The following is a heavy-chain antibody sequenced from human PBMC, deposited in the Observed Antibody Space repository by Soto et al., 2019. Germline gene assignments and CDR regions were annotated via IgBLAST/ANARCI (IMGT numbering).Heavy chain of an antibody. V-gene: IGHV3-9*01. D-gene: IGHD3-10*01. CDR2: ISWNSGSI. J-gene: IGHJ5*02. Sequence: EVQLVESGGGLVQPGRSLRLSCAASGFTFDDYAMHWVRQAPGKGLEWVSGISWNSGSIGYADSVKGRFTISRDNAKNSLYLQMNSLRAEYTALYYCAKGGYSGSYYNVVGWFDPWGQGTLVTVSS. CDR1: GFTFDDYA. CDR3: AKGGYSGSYYNVVGWFDP.